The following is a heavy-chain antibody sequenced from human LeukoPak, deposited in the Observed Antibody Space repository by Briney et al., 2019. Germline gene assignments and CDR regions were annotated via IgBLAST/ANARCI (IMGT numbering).Heavy chain of an antibody. D-gene: IGHD3-3*01. V-gene: IGHV3-7*01. CDR3: ARVRGYYYYMDV. Sequence: AGSLTLTCAASGFTISSNWLSWFLQAPGKELEWLANIKHDGSDNYYVDSVKGRFTISRDNAKNSPYLQMSSLRAEDTAVYYCARVRGYYYYMDVWGKGTTVTVSS. CDR2: IKHDGSDN. J-gene: IGHJ6*03. CDR1: GFTISSNW.